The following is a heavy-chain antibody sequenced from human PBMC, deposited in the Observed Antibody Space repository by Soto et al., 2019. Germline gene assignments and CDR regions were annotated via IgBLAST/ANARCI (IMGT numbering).Heavy chain of an antibody. Sequence: GASVKVSCKASGGTFSSYAISWVRQAPGQGLEWMGGIIPIFGTANYAQKFQGRVTITADESTSTAYLGLSSLRSEDTAVYYCARGEYCSSTSCHYYYYGMDVWGQGTTVTVSS. CDR3: ARGEYCSSTSCHYYYYGMDV. D-gene: IGHD2-2*01. V-gene: IGHV1-69*13. J-gene: IGHJ6*02. CDR1: GGTFSSYA. CDR2: IIPIFGTA.